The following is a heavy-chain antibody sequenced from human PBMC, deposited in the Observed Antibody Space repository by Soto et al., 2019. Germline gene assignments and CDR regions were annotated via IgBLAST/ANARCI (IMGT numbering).Heavy chain of an antibody. CDR2: IYYSGST. D-gene: IGHD1-7*01. Sequence: PSETLSLTCPVSGGSISSYYWSWIRQPPGKGLEWIGYIYYSGSTNYNPSLKSRVTISVDTSKNQFSLKLSSVTAADTAVYYCARVKYNWNYEAPDAFDIWSQGTMVT. CDR3: ARVKYNWNYEAPDAFDI. CDR1: GGSISSYY. J-gene: IGHJ3*02. V-gene: IGHV4-59*01.